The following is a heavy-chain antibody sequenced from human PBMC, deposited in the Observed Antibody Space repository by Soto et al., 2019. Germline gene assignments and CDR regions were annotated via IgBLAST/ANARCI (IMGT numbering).Heavy chain of an antibody. D-gene: IGHD3-22*01. CDR2: ISSRSTFI. J-gene: IGHJ4*02. CDR1: GFTLTNEN. V-gene: IGHV3-21*06. CDR3: ARDPPLSMIVVVGVDDF. Sequence: AGGSLRLSCTVLGFTLTNENMNWVRQAPGKGLEWVSSISSRSTFINYADSVKGRFTISRDNDKGLVYLQMNSLRAGDTAVYYCARDPPLSMIVVVGVDDFWGQGTLVTVSS.